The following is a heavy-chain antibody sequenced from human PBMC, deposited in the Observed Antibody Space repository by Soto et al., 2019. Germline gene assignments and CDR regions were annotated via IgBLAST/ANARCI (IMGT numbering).Heavy chain of an antibody. J-gene: IGHJ4*02. CDR2: ISAYNGNT. V-gene: IGHV1-18*01. CDR1: GYTFASYA. CDR3: ASDPPPPDS. Sequence: QVQLVQSGAEVKKPGASVKVSCKASGYTFASYAISWMRQAPGQGLEWMGWISAYNGNTNYAQKPQGRVTMTTDTSTSPAYMELRSLRSHDTAVYSCASDPPPPDSWGQRTLVTVSS.